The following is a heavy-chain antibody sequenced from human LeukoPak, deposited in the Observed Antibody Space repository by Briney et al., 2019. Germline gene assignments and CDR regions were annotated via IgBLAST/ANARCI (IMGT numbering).Heavy chain of an antibody. V-gene: IGHV3-48*02. D-gene: IGHD3-16*01. CDR1: GFTFSSSG. J-gene: IGHJ4*02. CDR2: ISSSSSDI. CDR3: ARDWGLAGYVLDH. Sequence: GGSLRLSCAASGFTFSSSGMNWVRQAPGKGLEWISYISSSSSDIYYADSVKGRFTISRDNAKNSLYLQMNSVRDEDTAMYYCARDWGLAGYVLDHWGQGTLVTVSS.